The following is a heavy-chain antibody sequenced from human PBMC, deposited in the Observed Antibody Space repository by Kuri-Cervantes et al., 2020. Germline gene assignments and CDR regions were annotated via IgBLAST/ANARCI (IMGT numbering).Heavy chain of an antibody. D-gene: IGHD3-22*01. V-gene: IGHV3-43D*04. J-gene: IGHJ4*02. Sequence: LSLTCAASGFTFDDYAMHWVRQAPGKGLEWVSLISWDGGSTYYADSVKGRFTISRDNSKNSLYLQMNSLRAEDTAVYYCAKDYYYDSSGYFDYWGQGTLVTVSS. CDR3: AKDYYYDSSGYFDY. CDR2: ISWDGGST. CDR1: GFTFDDYA.